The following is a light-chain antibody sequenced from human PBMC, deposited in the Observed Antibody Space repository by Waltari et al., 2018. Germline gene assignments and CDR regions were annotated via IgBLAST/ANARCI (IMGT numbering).Light chain of an antibody. CDR1: RHHSTYE. CDR3: GADHGSGTNFVYV. Sequence: QPVVTQPPSASASLGASVTPTCPLSRHHSTYEVAWYQQRPGKGHRFVMRVGTGGIVGSKGDGIPDRFSVLGSGLNRYLTIKNIQEEDESDYHCGADHGSGTNFVYVFGTGTKVTVL. V-gene: IGLV9-49*01. CDR2: VGTGGIVG. J-gene: IGLJ1*01.